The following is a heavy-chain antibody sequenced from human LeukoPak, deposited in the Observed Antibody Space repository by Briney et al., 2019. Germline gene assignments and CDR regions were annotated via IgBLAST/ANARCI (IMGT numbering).Heavy chain of an antibody. CDR1: GFNFNMFA. D-gene: IGHD2-8*01. Sequence: GGSLRLSCTGSGFNFNMFAMNWVRQAPGQGLEWVSGLSRGGGTTNYADSVKGRFTISRDKSKNMVSLQMNSLRPEDTAVYYCAKEQRIRHCSEGVCMEGYYFDYWGQESLVTVSS. V-gene: IGHV3-23*01. J-gene: IGHJ4*02. CDR2: LSRGGGTT. CDR3: AKEQRIRHCSEGVCMEGYYFDY.